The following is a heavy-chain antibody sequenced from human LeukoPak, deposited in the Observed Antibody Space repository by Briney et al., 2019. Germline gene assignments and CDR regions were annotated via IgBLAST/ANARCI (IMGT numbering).Heavy chain of an antibody. J-gene: IGHJ4*02. D-gene: IGHD6-6*01. Sequence: PGESLKISCRGSRNWFNIYWIGWVRQLPGKAPEWMGIIFPYDSDTRYSQSFQGQVTISADMSSSTVYLQWKSLKASDTAMYYCARSRSIAPTGDTYLDSWGQGTLVTVSS. CDR3: ARSRSIAPTGDTYLDS. CDR1: RNWFNIYW. CDR2: IFPYDSDT. V-gene: IGHV5-51*01.